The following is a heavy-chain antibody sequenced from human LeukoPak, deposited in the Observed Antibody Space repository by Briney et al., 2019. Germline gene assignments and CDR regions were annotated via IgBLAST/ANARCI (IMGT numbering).Heavy chain of an antibody. CDR1: GFPFTSHW. J-gene: IGHJ4*02. D-gene: IGHD6-19*01. CDR3: ASGGGWVFFN. Sequence: GSLRRSCAASGFPFTSHWLSWFRQSPGRGLEWVAHINSDGSEKNYVDSVKGRFTISRDNARNSQFLQMNSLRAEDTAVYYCASGGGWVFFNWGQGTLVTVSS. V-gene: IGHV3-7*01. CDR2: INSDGSEK.